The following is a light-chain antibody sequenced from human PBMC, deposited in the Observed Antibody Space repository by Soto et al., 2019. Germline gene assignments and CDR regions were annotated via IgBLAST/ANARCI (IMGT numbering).Light chain of an antibody. CDR3: SSYTSSNTLV. V-gene: IGLV2-14*01. Sequence: QSALTQPASVSGSPGQSITISCTGTSSDVGAYNYVSWYQQHPGKATKLMIFDVRDRPSGVSNRFSGSKSGNTASLTISGLQAEDEADYYCSSYTSSNTLVFGGGTQLTVL. CDR1: SSDVGAYNY. CDR2: DVR. J-gene: IGLJ2*01.